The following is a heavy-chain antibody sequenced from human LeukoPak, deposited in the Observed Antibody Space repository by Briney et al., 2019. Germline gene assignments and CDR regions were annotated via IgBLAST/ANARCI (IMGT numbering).Heavy chain of an antibody. J-gene: IGHJ4*02. V-gene: IGHV3-23*01. Sequence: GGSLRLSCAASGFTFSSYAMSWVRQAPGKGLEWVSAISGSCGNTYYADSVKGRFTISRDNSKNTLYLKMNSRRAEDTAVYYCAKVRGGWYYFDYWGQGTLVTVSS. CDR1: GFTFSSYA. CDR3: AKVRGGWYYFDY. D-gene: IGHD6-19*01. CDR2: ISGSCGNT.